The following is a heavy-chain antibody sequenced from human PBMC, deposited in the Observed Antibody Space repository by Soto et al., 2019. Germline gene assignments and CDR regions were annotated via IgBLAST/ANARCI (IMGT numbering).Heavy chain of an antibody. D-gene: IGHD3-22*01. Sequence: SETLSLTCTVSGGSISSSSYYWGWIRQPPGKGLEWIGSIYYSGSTYYNPSLKSRVTISVDTSKNQFSLKLSSVTAADTAVYYCARPLYYYDSSGYSDAFDIWGQGTMVTV. V-gene: IGHV4-39*01. CDR2: IYYSGST. CDR3: ARPLYYYDSSGYSDAFDI. J-gene: IGHJ3*02. CDR1: GGSISSSSYY.